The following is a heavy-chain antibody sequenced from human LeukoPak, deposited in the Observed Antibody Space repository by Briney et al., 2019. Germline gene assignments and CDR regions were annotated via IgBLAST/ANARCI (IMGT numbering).Heavy chain of an antibody. Sequence: PGGSLRLSCAASGFTFSSYEMNWVRQAPGKGLEGVSYISSIGSTIYYADSVKGLFTISRDNAKISLYLQMNSLRAEDTAVYYCAELGITMIGGVWGKGTTVTISS. J-gene: IGHJ6*04. V-gene: IGHV3-48*03. D-gene: IGHD3-10*02. CDR2: ISSIGSTI. CDR1: GFTFSSYE. CDR3: AELGITMIGGV.